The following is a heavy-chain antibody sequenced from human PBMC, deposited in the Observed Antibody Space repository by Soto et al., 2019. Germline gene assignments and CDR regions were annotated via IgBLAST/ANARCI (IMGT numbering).Heavy chain of an antibody. V-gene: IGHV1-69*12. D-gene: IGHD4-17*01. CDR1: GGTLRNNG. CDR2: IIPVFGTA. CDR3: SRGDATKIVVTTYYGMDV. J-gene: IGHJ6*02. Sequence: QVQLVQSGAEVKKPGSSVRVSCKASGGTLRNNGISRVRQAPGQRPEWMGGIIPVFGTANYAQKFQGRVTIPADESTSTEYRDVASLRSADTAVYYCSRGDATKIVVTTYYGMDVWGPGTTVTVSS.